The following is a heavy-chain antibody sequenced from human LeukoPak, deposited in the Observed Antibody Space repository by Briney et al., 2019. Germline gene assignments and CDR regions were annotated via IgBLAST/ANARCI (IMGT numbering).Heavy chain of an antibody. Sequence: SGGSLRLSCAAFGFIVRSNHINWVRQAPGKGLEWVSITYSGDTTYYADSVKGRFITSRDDSKNTLSLQMNDLRVEDTAVYYCAREKPDARNLDSWGRGALVTVSS. CDR3: AREKPDARNLDS. CDR2: TYSGDTT. D-gene: IGHD1-14*01. CDR1: GFIVRSNH. J-gene: IGHJ4*02. V-gene: IGHV3-66*01.